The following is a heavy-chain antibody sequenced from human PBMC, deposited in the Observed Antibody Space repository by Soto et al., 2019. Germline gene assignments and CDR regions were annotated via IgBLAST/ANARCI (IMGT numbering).Heavy chain of an antibody. D-gene: IGHD3-10*01. V-gene: IGHV3-23*01. CDR3: AKNPHGSGSYYDY. CDR2: ISGSGGST. Sequence: GGSLRLSCAASGFTFSSYAMSWVRQSPGKGLEWVSAISGSGGSTDYADSVKGRFTITRDNSKNTLYLQMNSLRDETAAVYYCAKNPHGSGSYYDYWGQGTLVTVS. J-gene: IGHJ4*02. CDR1: GFTFSSYA.